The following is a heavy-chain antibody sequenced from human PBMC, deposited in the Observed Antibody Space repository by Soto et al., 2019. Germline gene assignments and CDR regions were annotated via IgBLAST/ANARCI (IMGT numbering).Heavy chain of an antibody. Sequence: VQLQESGPGLVKPSQTLSLTCTVSGGSISSGGYYWRWIRQHPAKGLEWIGYIYYSGSTYYNPSLKSRVTISVYTSKNQFSLKLISVTAADTAVYYCASWPLAARAGFDYWGQGTLVTVSS. V-gene: IGHV4-31*03. CDR2: IYYSGST. D-gene: IGHD6-6*01. CDR1: GGSISSGGYY. CDR3: ASWPLAARAGFDY. J-gene: IGHJ4*02.